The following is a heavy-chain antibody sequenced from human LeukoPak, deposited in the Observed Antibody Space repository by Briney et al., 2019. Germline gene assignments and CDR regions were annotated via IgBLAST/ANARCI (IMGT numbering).Heavy chain of an antibody. V-gene: IGHV3-7*01. D-gene: IGHD5-12*01. J-gene: IGHJ4*02. CDR2: IDQDGSEE. Sequence: GGSLRLSCAASGFTFSHYWMTWVRQAPGKGLEWVAQIDQDGSEEYYMDSVKARFTISRDNAKNSVFLQMNSLRAEDTAVYYCVRDGGVSGYDLLDYWGQGTLVTVSS. CDR1: GFTFSHYW. CDR3: VRDGGVSGYDLLDY.